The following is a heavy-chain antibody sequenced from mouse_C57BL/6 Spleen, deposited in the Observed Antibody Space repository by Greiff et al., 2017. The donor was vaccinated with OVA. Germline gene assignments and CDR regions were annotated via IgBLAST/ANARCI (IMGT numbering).Heavy chain of an antibody. CDR2: ISYDGSN. D-gene: IGHD3-1*01. J-gene: IGHJ1*03. CDR1: GYSITSGYY. V-gene: IGHV3-6*01. Sequence: EVKLMESGPGLVKPSQSLSLTCSVTGYSITSGYYWNWIRQFPGNKLEWMGYISYDGSNNYNPSLKNRISITRDTSKNQFFLKLNSVTTEDTATYYCARGSGKRWYFDVWGTGTTVTVSS. CDR3: ARGSGKRWYFDV.